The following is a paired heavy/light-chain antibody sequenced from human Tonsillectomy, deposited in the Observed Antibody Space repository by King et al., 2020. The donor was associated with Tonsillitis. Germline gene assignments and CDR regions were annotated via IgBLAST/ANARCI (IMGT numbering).Heavy chain of an antibody. CDR1: GFNFGASA. D-gene: IGHD4-4*01. CDR3: TRGQAETTTLYWFDP. Sequence: VQLVESGGGLVQPGRSLRLSCTASGFNFGASAMTWFRQAPGKGLEWVGFIRPKGYGGTTEHAASVKGRFTISRDDSNSVAYLQMNSLKTEDTAVYYCTRGQAETTTLYWFDPWGQGTLVTVSS. CDR2: IRPKGYGGTT. J-gene: IGHJ5*02. V-gene: IGHV3-49*03.
Light chain of an antibody. CDR3: QQYNYWPPWT. J-gene: IGKJ1*01. CDR2: GAS. V-gene: IGKV3-15*01. CDR1: QSVGSN. Sequence: EIVMTQSPATLSVSPGERATLSCRASQSVGSNLAWYQQKPGQAPRLLIYGASTRATGIPARFSGSGSGTEFTLTISSLQSEDFAVYYCQQYNYWPPWTFGQGTKVEIK.